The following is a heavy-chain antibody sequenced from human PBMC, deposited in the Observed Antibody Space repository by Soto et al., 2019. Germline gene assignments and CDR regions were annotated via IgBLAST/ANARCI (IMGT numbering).Heavy chain of an antibody. CDR3: ASRGYCSGGSCYLRYFDL. J-gene: IGHJ2*01. D-gene: IGHD2-15*01. CDR2: IYYSGST. V-gene: IGHV4-39*01. CDR1: GGSISSSSYY. Sequence: QLQLQESGPGLVKPSETLSLTCTVSGGSISSSSYYWGWIRQPPGKGLEWIGSIYYSGSTYYNPSLKSRVTIYVDTSKNQFSLKLSSVTAADTAVYYCASRGYCSGGSCYLRYFDLWGRGTLVTVSS.